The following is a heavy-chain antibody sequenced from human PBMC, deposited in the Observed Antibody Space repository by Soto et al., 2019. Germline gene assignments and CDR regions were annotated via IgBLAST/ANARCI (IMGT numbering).Heavy chain of an antibody. CDR2: IYSGGGT. CDR3: ERGGGDSAAEY. Sequence: GGSLRLSCAASGFTVSNTYMSWVRQAPGKGLEWVSVIYSGGGTYYADSVKGRFSISRDNSKNTLYLQMNRLRAEDKAVYYCERGGGDSAAEYWGGGTVVPVSS. D-gene: IGHD2-21*02. J-gene: IGHJ4*02. CDR1: GFTVSNTY. V-gene: IGHV3-66*01.